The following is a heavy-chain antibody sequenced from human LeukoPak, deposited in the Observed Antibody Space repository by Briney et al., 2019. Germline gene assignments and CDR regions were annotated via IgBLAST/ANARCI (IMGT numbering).Heavy chain of an antibody. CDR3: ARGSVPLFDY. D-gene: IGHD3-10*02. CDR2: ISNSSSYI. Sequence: GGSLRLSCAASGFTFSSYSMNWVRQAPGKGLEWVSSISNSSSYIYYADSVKGRFTISRDNAKNSLYLQMNSLRAEDTAVYYCARGSVPLFDYWGQGTLVTVSS. J-gene: IGHJ4*02. CDR1: GFTFSSYS. V-gene: IGHV3-21*01.